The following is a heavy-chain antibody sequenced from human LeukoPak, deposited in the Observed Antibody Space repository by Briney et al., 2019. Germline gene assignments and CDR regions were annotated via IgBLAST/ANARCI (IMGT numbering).Heavy chain of an antibody. CDR3: ASDRDYYDSSGYLFDY. CDR2: IKQDGSEK. D-gene: IGHD3-22*01. CDR1: GFTFSSYW. Sequence: GGSLRLSCAASGFTFSSYWMSWVRQAPGKGLEWVANIKQDGSEKYYVDSVKGRFTISRDNAKNSLYLQMNSLRAEDKAVYYCASDRDYYDSSGYLFDYWGQGTLVTVSS. V-gene: IGHV3-7*01. J-gene: IGHJ4*02.